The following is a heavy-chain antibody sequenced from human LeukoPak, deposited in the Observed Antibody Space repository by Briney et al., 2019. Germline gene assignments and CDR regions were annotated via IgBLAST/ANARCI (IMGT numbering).Heavy chain of an antibody. J-gene: IGHJ6*02. CDR2: IYPGDSDT. Sequence: GESLKISCKGSGYSFTSYWIGWVRQMPGKGLEWMGIIYPGDSDTRYSPSFQGQVTISADKSISTAYLKWGSLKASDTAMYYCARHSYGSGSYYKPYYYYGMDVWGQGTTVTVSS. D-gene: IGHD3-10*01. CDR1: GYSFTSYW. V-gene: IGHV5-51*01. CDR3: ARHSYGSGSYYKPYYYYGMDV.